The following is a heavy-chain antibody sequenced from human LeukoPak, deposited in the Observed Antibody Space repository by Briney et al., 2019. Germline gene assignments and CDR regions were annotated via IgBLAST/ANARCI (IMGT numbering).Heavy chain of an antibody. CDR3: ARLSRRTTVTAPDAFDI. Sequence: GESLKISCKGSRYSFTSYWIGWVRQMPGKGLEWMGIIYPGDSESRYSPSFQGQVTISADKSISTAYLQWSSLKASDTATYYCARLSRRTTVTAPDAFDIWGQGTMVTVSS. CDR1: RYSFTSYW. D-gene: IGHD4-17*01. CDR2: IYPGDSES. J-gene: IGHJ3*02. V-gene: IGHV5-51*01.